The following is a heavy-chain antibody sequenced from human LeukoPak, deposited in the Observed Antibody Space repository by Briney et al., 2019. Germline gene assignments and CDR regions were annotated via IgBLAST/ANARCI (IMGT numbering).Heavy chain of an antibody. Sequence: SETLSLTCTVSGGFISSSSYYWGWIRQPPGKGLEWIGSIYYSGSTYYNPSLKSRVTISVDTSKNQFSLKLSSVTAADTAVYYCARDPDYGDYGSVDYWGQGTLVTVSS. CDR1: GGFISSSSYY. J-gene: IGHJ4*02. CDR2: IYYSGST. D-gene: IGHD4-17*01. CDR3: ARDPDYGDYGSVDY. V-gene: IGHV4-39*07.